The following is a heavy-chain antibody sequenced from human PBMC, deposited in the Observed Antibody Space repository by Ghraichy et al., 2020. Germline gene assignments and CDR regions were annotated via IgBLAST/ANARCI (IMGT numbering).Heavy chain of an antibody. CDR1: GFTVSGYY. J-gene: IGHJ4*02. Sequence: GGSLRLSCAASGFTVSGYYMSWVRQAPGKGLEWVSVIYTGGSTYYADSVKGRFTISRDNSKNTLYLQMNILRAEDTAVYFCARGDYGSGSYYFDYWGQGTLVTVST. D-gene: IGHD3-10*01. V-gene: IGHV3-53*01. CDR2: IYTGGST. CDR3: ARGDYGSGSYYFDY.